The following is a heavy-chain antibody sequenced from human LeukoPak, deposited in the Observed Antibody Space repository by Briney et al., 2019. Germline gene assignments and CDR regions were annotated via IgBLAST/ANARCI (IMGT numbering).Heavy chain of an antibody. CDR1: GGSFSGYY. V-gene: IGHV4-34*01. D-gene: IGHD2-2*01. Sequence: SEPLSLTCAVYGGSFSGYYWSWIRQPPGKGLEWIGEINHSGSTNYNPSLKSRVTISVDTSKNQFSLKLSSVTAADTAVYYCAGGDYCSSTSCHLNAFDIWGQGTMVTVSS. J-gene: IGHJ3*02. CDR2: INHSGST. CDR3: AGGDYCSSTSCHLNAFDI.